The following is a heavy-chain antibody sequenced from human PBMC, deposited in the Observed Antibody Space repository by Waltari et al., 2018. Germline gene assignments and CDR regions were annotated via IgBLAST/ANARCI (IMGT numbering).Heavy chain of an antibody. CDR1: GGSFSGYY. Sequence: QEQLQQWGAGLLKPSETLSLTCAVYGGSFSGYYWSWIRQPPGKGLEWIGEINHSGSTNYNPSLKSRVTISVDTSKNQFSLKLSSVTAADTAVYYCARDSSSSFDYWGQGTLVTVSS. CDR2: INHSGST. CDR3: ARDSSSSFDY. D-gene: IGHD6-6*01. V-gene: IGHV4-34*01. J-gene: IGHJ4*02.